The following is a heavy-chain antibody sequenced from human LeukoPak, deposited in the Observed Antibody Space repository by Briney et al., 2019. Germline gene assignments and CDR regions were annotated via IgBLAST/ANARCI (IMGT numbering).Heavy chain of an antibody. CDR2: ISYDESNK. CDR1: GFTFSSYA. D-gene: IGHD3-10*01. CDR3: ARDLGLLWFGELLG. J-gene: IGHJ4*02. Sequence: GGSLRLSCAASGFTFSSYAMHWVRQAPGKGLEWVAVISYDESNKYYADSVKGRFTISRDNSKNTLYLQMNSLRAEDTAVYYCARDLGLLWFGELLGWGQGTLVTVSS. V-gene: IGHV3-30*04.